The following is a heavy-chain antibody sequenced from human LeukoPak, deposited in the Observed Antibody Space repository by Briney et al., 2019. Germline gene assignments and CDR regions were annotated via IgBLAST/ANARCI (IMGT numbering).Heavy chain of an antibody. Sequence: SETLSLTCTVSGGSISSTYYYWGWIGQPPGKGLEWIGSIYFSGSTYYNPSLKSRVTISVDTSKNQFSLKVSSVTAADTAVYYCARHDSGYSYGFDYWGQGTLVTVSS. CDR3: ARHDSGYSYGFDY. J-gene: IGHJ4*02. CDR1: GGSISSTYYY. D-gene: IGHD5-18*01. CDR2: IYFSGST. V-gene: IGHV4-39*01.